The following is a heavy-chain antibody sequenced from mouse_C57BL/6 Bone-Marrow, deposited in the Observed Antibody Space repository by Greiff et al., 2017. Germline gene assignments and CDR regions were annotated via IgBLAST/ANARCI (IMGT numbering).Heavy chain of an antibody. CDR2: ICGVGST. CDR3: ASRGYDYDGAMDY. D-gene: IGHD2-4*01. Sequence: VHLVESGPGLVAPSQSLTITCTVSGFSLTSYGVDWVRQSPGKGLEWLGVICGVGSTNYNSALKSRLSNSKENSKSQVFLKMSSLQTDDTAMYYCASRGYDYDGAMDYWGQGTSVTVSS. V-gene: IGHV2-6*01. J-gene: IGHJ4*01. CDR1: GFSLTSYG.